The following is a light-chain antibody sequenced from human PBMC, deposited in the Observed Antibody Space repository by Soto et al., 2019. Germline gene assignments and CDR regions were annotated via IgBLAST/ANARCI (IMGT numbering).Light chain of an antibody. V-gene: IGKV3-11*01. CDR1: PSVSGS. CDR2: NTS. CDR3: QQRGTWPLT. J-gene: IGKJ3*01. Sequence: EIVLTQSPATLSLSPGESATLFCRASPSVSGSLAWYQQKPGQPPRLLIYNTSNSAPSIPARFSGSGTGTDFTLTISSLEPEDYAVYYCQQRGTWPLTFGPGTKVGIK.